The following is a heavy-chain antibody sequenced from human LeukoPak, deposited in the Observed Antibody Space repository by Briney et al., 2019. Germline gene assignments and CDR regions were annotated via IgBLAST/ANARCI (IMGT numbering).Heavy chain of an antibody. CDR2: IRYDGSNK. CDR1: GFTFSSYG. D-gene: IGHD6-13*01. V-gene: IGHV3-30*02. CDR3: ATTGYSSRNY. J-gene: IGHJ4*02. Sequence: GGSLRLSCAASGFTFSSYGMHWVRQAPGKGLEWVAFIRYDGSNKYYADSVKGRFTISRDNSKNTLYLQMNSLRAEDTAVYYCATTGYSSRNYWGQGTLVTVSS.